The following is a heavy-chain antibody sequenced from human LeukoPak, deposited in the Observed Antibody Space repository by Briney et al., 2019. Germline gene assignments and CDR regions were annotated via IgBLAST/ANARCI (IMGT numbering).Heavy chain of an antibody. CDR3: ARGSELATESSRHYYGSGPTGY. Sequence: ASVKVSCKASGGTFSSYAISWVRQATGQGLEWMGWMNPNSGNTGYAQKFQGRVTMTRNTSISTAYMELSSLRSEDTAVYYCARGSELATESSRHYYGSGPTGYWGQGTLVTVSS. V-gene: IGHV1-8*02. J-gene: IGHJ4*02. CDR1: GGTFSSYA. D-gene: IGHD3-10*01. CDR2: MNPNSGNT.